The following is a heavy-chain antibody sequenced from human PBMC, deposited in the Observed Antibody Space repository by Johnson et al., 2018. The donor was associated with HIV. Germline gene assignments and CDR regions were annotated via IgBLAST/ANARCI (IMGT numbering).Heavy chain of an antibody. V-gene: IGHV3-7*05. CDR2: IKQDGSEK. CDR3: ARWIRYCGGDCYDVFDI. CDR1: GFTFSSYW. Sequence: VQLVESGGGVVRPGGSLRLSCAASGFTFSSYWMSWVRQAPGKGLEWVANIKQDGSEKYYVDSVKGRFTISRDNAKNSLYLQMNSLRAEDTALYYCARWIRYCGGDCYDVFDIWGQGTKVTVSS. J-gene: IGHJ3*02. D-gene: IGHD2-21*02.